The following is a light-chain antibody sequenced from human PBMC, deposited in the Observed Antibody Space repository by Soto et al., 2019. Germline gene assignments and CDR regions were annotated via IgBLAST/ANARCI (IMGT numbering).Light chain of an antibody. Sequence: VLTQPASVSGPPGQSITISCTGTTNDVGGYNYVSWYQQHPGKAPKLLIFEVSSRPSGVSNRFSGSKPGNTASLTISALQAEDEADYFCNSYTSSTSRPYVFGTGTKVTVL. J-gene: IGLJ1*01. V-gene: IGLV2-14*01. CDR1: TNDVGGYNY. CDR3: NSYTSSTSRPYV. CDR2: EVS.